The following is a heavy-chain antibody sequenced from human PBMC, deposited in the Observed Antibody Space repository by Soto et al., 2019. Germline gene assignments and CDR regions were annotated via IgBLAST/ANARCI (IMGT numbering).Heavy chain of an antibody. Sequence: PSETLSLTCAVYGVSIISSNWWSWVRQPPGKGLEWIGEIYHSGSTNYSPSLKSRVTISVDKSKNQFSLKLSSVTAADTAVYYCARVGMVRGLNPWGQGTLVTVSS. CDR2: IYHSGST. D-gene: IGHD3-10*01. CDR3: ARVGMVRGLNP. CDR1: GVSIISSNW. V-gene: IGHV4-4*02. J-gene: IGHJ5*02.